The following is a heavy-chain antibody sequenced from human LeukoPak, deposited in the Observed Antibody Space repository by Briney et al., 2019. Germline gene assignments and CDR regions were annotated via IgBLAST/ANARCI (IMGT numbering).Heavy chain of an antibody. V-gene: IGHV4-34*01. CDR1: GGSFSDYY. CDR3: ARDYGSSGYYPFY. CDR2: INQSGST. J-gene: IGHJ4*02. Sequence: PSETLSLTCAVYGGSFSDYYWSWIRQSPGRGLEWIGEINQSGSTDYNPSLKSRVIISIDTSKTQFSLKLSSVTAADTAVYYCARDYGSSGYYPFYWGQGTPVTVSS. D-gene: IGHD3-22*01.